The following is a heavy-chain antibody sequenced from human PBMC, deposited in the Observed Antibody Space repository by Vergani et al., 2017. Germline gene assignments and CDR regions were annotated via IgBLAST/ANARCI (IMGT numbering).Heavy chain of an antibody. V-gene: IGHV1-69*01. CDR3: ARYSRYANWGPLDY. CDR2: IIPIFGTA. J-gene: IGHJ4*02. D-gene: IGHD7-27*01. CDR1: GGTFSSYA. Sequence: QVLLVQSGAEVKKPGASVRVSCKASGGTFSSYAISWVRQAREQGLEWMGGIIPIFGTANYAQKFQGRVTITADEYTSTAYMELSSLRSEDTAVYYCARYSRYANWGPLDYWGQGTLVTVSS.